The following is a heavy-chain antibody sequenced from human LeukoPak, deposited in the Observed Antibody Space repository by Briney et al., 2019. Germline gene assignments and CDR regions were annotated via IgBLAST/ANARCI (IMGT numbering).Heavy chain of an antibody. J-gene: IGHJ4*02. CDR1: GYSFTRYW. D-gene: IGHD3/OR15-3a*01. Sequence: GKSLKISCKGSGYSFTRYWIGWVRQMPRKGLEWMGIIYPGDPDPRYSPSFQGQVTISADQSISTAYLEWSSLKASDTAMYYCASFVRTGLPYYFDYWGQGALVTVSS. CDR3: ASFVRTGLPYYFDY. CDR2: IYPGDPDP. V-gene: IGHV5-51*01.